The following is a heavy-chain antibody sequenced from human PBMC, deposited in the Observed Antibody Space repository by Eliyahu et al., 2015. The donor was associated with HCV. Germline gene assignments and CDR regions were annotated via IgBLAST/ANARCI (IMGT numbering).Heavy chain of an antibody. CDR1: GFXFSXAW. CDR3: TTLYYYGSGVEY. D-gene: IGHD3-10*01. V-gene: IGHV3-15*01. CDR2: IKSKTDGGTT. J-gene: IGHJ4*02. Sequence: EVQLVESGGGXVKPGGSLRLXCAASGFXFSXAWMSWVRQXPGKGLEWVGRIKSKTDGGTTDYAAPVKGRFTISRDDSKNTLYLQMNSLKSEDTAVYYCTTLYYYGSGVEYWGQGTLVTVSS.